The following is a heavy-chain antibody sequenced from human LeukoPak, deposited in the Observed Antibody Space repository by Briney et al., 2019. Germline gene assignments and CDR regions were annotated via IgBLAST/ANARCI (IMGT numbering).Heavy chain of an antibody. V-gene: IGHV3-13*01. CDR3: ARSPNYYGSGSYYQQDYYYGMDV. CDR2: IGTAGDT. CDR1: GFTFSSYD. J-gene: IGHJ6*02. Sequence: GGSLRLSCAASGFTFSSYDMHWVRQATGKGLEWVSAIGTAGDTYYPGSVKGRFTISRENAKNSLYLQMNSLRAGDTAVYYSARSPNYYGSGSYYQQDYYYGMDVWGQGTTVTVSS. D-gene: IGHD3-10*01.